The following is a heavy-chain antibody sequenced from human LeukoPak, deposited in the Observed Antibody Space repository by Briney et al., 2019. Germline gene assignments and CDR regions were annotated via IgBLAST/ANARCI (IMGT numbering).Heavy chain of an antibody. Sequence: ASVKVSCKASGYTFTSYAMNWVRQAPGQGLEWIGWIHPSTGNPTYAQGFTGRFVFSLDTSVSTTYLQISSLKAEDTAVYYCARAFQSLGGLSLPDYWGQGTLVTVSS. D-gene: IGHD3-16*02. CDR2: IHPSTGNP. J-gene: IGHJ4*02. CDR1: GYTFTSYA. V-gene: IGHV7-4-1*02. CDR3: ARAFQSLGGLSLPDY.